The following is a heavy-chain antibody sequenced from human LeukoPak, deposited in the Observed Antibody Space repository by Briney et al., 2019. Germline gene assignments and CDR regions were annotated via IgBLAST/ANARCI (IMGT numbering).Heavy chain of an antibody. CDR3: AREGYDYVWGSYRYTYDSFDY. J-gene: IGHJ4*02. V-gene: IGHV3-21*01. CDR2: ISSSSSNI. CDR1: GFTFSSYS. D-gene: IGHD3-16*02. Sequence: GGSLRLSCAASGFTFSSYSMNWVRQAPGKGLEWVSSISSSSSNIYYADSVKGRFTISRDNAKNSLYLQMNSLRAEDTAVYYCAREGYDYVWGSYRYTYDSFDYWGQGTLVTVSS.